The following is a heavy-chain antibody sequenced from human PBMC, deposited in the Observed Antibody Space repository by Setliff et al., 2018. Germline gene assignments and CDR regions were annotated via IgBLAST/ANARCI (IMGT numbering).Heavy chain of an antibody. Sequence: SETLSLTCTVSGGSISSYYWNWIRQPPGKGLEWIGYIHYSGSPNYHPSLKSRVSTSVDTSQNQISLKLSSVTAADTAVYYCARTTYSSSWYGAFDIWGQGTMVT. CDR2: IHYSGSP. CDR1: GGSISSYY. D-gene: IGHD6-13*01. J-gene: IGHJ3*02. CDR3: ARTTYSSSWYGAFDI. V-gene: IGHV4-59*01.